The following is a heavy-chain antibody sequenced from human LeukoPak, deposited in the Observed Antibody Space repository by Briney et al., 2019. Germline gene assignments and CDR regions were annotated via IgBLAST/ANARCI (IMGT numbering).Heavy chain of an antibody. CDR1: VYSFTTSW. Sequence: GESLMFSCKASVYSFTTSWIGWVRQMPGKGLEWIGLIYPGDSDTRYSPSFQGQVTISADKSIITAYLQSSSLKASDTAMYYCAREGSSSSLDYWGQGTLVTVSS. V-gene: IGHV5-51*01. CDR2: IYPGDSDT. D-gene: IGHD6-6*01. J-gene: IGHJ4*02. CDR3: AREGSSSSLDY.